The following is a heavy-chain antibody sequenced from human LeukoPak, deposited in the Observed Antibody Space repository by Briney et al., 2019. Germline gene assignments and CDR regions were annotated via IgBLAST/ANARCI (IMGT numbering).Heavy chain of an antibody. Sequence: SGGSLRLSCAASGFTFSSYDMHWVCQATGKGLEWVSAIGTAGDTYYPGSVKGRFTISRENAKNSLYLQMNSLRAGDTAVYYCARASTVDSSLDYWGQGTLVTVSS. V-gene: IGHV3-13*01. CDR2: IGTAGDT. CDR1: GFTFSSYD. CDR3: ARASTVDSSLDY. D-gene: IGHD2-21*01. J-gene: IGHJ4*02.